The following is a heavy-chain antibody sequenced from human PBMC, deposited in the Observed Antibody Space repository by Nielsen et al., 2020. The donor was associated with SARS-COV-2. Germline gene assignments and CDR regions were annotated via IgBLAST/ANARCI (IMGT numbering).Heavy chain of an antibody. Sequence: SGPTLVKPTQTLTLTCTFSGFSLSTSGVGVGWIRQPPGKALEWLALIYWNDDKRYSPSLKSRLTITKDTSKNQVVLTMTNMDPVDTATYYCARDSLLWFGELSYYYYGMDVWGQGTTVTVSS. D-gene: IGHD3-10*01. CDR1: GFSLSTSGVG. V-gene: IGHV2-5*01. CDR2: IYWNDDK. J-gene: IGHJ6*02. CDR3: ARDSLLWFGELSYYYYGMDV.